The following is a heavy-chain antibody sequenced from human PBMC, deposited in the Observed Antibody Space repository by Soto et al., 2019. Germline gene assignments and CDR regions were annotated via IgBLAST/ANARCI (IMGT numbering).Heavy chain of an antibody. CDR1: GYTFSSYG. CDR3: ARDKGDGSGSYYGY. Sequence: QVQLVQSGAEVKKHGASVKVSCKASGYTFSSYGISWVRQAPGQGLEWMGWISAYNGNTNYAQKLQGRVTMTTDTSTSTAYMDLRSLRSDDTAIYYCARDKGDGSGSYYGYWGQGTLVTVSS. CDR2: ISAYNGNT. D-gene: IGHD3-10*01. J-gene: IGHJ4*02. V-gene: IGHV1-18*01.